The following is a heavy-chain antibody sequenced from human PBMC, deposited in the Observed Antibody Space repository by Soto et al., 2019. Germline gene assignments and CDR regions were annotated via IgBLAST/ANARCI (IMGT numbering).Heavy chain of an antibody. D-gene: IGHD3-10*01. CDR1: GFTFSSYS. Sequence: GGSLRLSCAASGFTFSSYSMNWVRQAPGKGLEWVSYISSSSSTIYYADSVKGRFTISRDNAKNSLYLQMNSLRDEDTAVYYCARDLIRYYYYGMDVWGQGTTVTVSS. CDR2: ISSSSSTI. V-gene: IGHV3-48*02. CDR3: ARDLIRYYYYGMDV. J-gene: IGHJ6*02.